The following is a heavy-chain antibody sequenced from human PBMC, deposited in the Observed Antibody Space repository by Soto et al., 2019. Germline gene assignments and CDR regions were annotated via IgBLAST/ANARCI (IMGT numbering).Heavy chain of an antibody. CDR3: ARGDSSYQSVYEWYFDL. D-gene: IGHD2-2*01. CDR1: GFTFINYN. V-gene: IGHV3-48*01. J-gene: IGHJ2*01. Sequence: EVQLVESGGGLVQPGGSLRLSCVASGFTFINYNMNWVRQAPGKGLEWVSYTSSRSTTIYYADSVKGRFTISRDNVKNSLYLQMNSLRAEDTAVYYCARGDSSYQSVYEWYFDLWGRGTLVTVSS. CDR2: TSSRSTTI.